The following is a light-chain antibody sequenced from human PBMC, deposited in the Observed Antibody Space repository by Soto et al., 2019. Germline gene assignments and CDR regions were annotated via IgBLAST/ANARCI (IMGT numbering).Light chain of an antibody. V-gene: IGKV3-20*01. CDR1: QTVSNTY. CDR2: GAS. CDR3: QQYGTSPVT. Sequence: EIVLTQSPGTLSLAAGESATLSCRASQTVSNTYLAWYQHKPGQAPRLLIYGASDRATGIPDRFSGSGSVTDFTLTISSLEPEDFALYYCQQYGTSPVTFGQGTKLEI. J-gene: IGKJ2*01.